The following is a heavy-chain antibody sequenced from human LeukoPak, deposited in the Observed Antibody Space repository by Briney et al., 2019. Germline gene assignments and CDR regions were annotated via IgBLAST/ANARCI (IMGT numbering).Heavy chain of an antibody. CDR1: GGSTSSYY. CDR3: ARDSGYDYDAFDI. CDR2: IYYSGST. V-gene: IGHV4-59*01. D-gene: IGHD5-12*01. Sequence: SETLSLTCTVSGGSTSSYYWSWIRQPPGKGLEWIGYIYYSGSTNYNPSLKSRVAISVDTSKNQFSLKLSSVTAADTAVYYCARDSGYDYDAFDIWGQGTMVTVSS. J-gene: IGHJ3*02.